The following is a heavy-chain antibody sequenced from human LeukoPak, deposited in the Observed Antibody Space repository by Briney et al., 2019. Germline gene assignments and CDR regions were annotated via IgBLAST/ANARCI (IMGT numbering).Heavy chain of an antibody. CDR2: IYYSGST. V-gene: IGHV4-39*01. Sequence: SETLSLTCTVSGGSISSRSYYWGWIRQPPGKGLEWIGSIYYSGSTYYNPSLKSRVTISVDTSKNQFSLKLSSVTAADTAVYYCARHVVKNRAAGSLDYWGQGTLVTVSS. J-gene: IGHJ4*02. D-gene: IGHD2-2*01. CDR1: GGSISSRSYY. CDR3: ARHVVKNRAAGSLDY.